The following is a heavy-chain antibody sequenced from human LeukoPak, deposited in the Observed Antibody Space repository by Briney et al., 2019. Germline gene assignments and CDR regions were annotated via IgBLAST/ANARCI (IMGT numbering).Heavy chain of an antibody. J-gene: IGHJ4*02. V-gene: IGHV3-23*01. Sequence: PGGSLRLSCAASGFTFSSYAMSWVRQAPGKGLEWVSGISGGGDSTYYADSVKGRFTISRDNSKNTLYLQMDSLRAEDTAVHYCATFQIVVVPAAEDFDYWGQGTLVTVSS. CDR3: ATFQIVVVPAAEDFDY. CDR2: ISGGGDST. D-gene: IGHD2-2*01. CDR1: GFTFSSYA.